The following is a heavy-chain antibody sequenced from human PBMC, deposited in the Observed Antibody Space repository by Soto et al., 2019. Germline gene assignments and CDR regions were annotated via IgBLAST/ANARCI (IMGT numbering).Heavy chain of an antibody. D-gene: IGHD2-15*01. J-gene: IGHJ5*01. V-gene: IGHV3-21*01. CDR2: ISKSDYT. CDR3: LIEDNFLIADGSDS. Sequence: AETLTLSCTVSEFAFNNYGISWVRQAPGTGMECVSSISKSDYTYYSDKATGRFPISRDNDKNSMSLQMNTMRVDVTAVSYCLIEDNFLIADGSDSWGQGALVTVSS. CDR1: EFAFNNYG.